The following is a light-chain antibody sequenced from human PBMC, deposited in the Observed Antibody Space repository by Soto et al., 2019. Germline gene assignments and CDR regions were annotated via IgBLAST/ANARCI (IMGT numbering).Light chain of an antibody. J-gene: IGKJ2*01. CDR2: GAS. CDR1: QSVSSSY. Sequence: IVLTQYPGTLSLSPGERATLSCSASQSVSSSYLAWYQQKPGQAPRLLIYGASSRATGIPDRFSGSGSGTDFTLTISRLEPEDFAVYYCQQDGSSPPYTFGQGTKLEIK. CDR3: QQDGSSPPYT. V-gene: IGKV3-20*01.